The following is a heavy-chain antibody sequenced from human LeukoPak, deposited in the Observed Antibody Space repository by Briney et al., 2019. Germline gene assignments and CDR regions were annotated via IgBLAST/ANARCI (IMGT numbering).Heavy chain of an antibody. J-gene: IGHJ6*02. D-gene: IGHD2-15*01. V-gene: IGHV4-39*07. CDR1: GGSISSSHYN. CDR3: ARESYSNYYYYGMDV. CDR2: IYSGGST. Sequence: ESSETLSLTCTVSGGSISSSHYNWGWIRQPPGKGLEWIGSIYSGGSTYYNPSLKSRVTTSVDTSRNQFSLKLSSVTAADTAVYYCARESYSNYYYYGMDVWGQGTTVTVSS.